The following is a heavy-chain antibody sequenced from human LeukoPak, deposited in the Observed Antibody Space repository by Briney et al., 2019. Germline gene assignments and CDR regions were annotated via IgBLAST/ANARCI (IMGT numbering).Heavy chain of an antibody. CDR3: ARQWLDTNFDY. Sequence: GGSLRLSCAASGFTFSSYWMSWVRQAPGKGLEWVASIKQDGSEKYCVDSVKGRFTISRDNAKNSLYLQMNSLRAEDTAVYYCARQWLDTNFDYWGQGTLVTVSS. V-gene: IGHV3-7*03. D-gene: IGHD6-19*01. J-gene: IGHJ4*02. CDR1: GFTFSSYW. CDR2: IKQDGSEK.